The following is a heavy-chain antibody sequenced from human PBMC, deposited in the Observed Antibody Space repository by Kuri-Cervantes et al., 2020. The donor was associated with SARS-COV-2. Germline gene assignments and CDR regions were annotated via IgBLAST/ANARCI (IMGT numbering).Heavy chain of an antibody. Sequence: SETLSLTCAVYGESLSDYYWNWIRQPPGKGLEWIGEPNDSGSTHYNTGSTYYNPSLKSRVTISVDTSKNQFSLKLSSVTAADTAVYYCARAKRITIFGVVSNFDYWGQGTLVTVSS. CDR2: PNDSGST. V-gene: IGHV4-34*09. J-gene: IGHJ4*02. D-gene: IGHD3-3*01. CDR1: GESLSDYY. CDR3: ARAKRITIFGVVSNFDY.